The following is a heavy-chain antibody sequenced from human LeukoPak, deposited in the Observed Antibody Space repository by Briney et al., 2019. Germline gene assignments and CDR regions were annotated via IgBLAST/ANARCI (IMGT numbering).Heavy chain of an antibody. V-gene: IGHV1-2*02. Sequence: GASVKVSCTGYTFTAHYIHWVRQAPGHGLEWMGWIDPNSGGTNYAQRFLGSVTMTGDTSINTAFMEVRRLRSDDTAIYYCARGRGTTMVRGVITNYFDLWGRGSLVTVSS. J-gene: IGHJ2*01. CDR1: GYTFTAHY. D-gene: IGHD3-10*01. CDR2: IDPNSGGT. CDR3: ARGRGTTMVRGVITNYFDL.